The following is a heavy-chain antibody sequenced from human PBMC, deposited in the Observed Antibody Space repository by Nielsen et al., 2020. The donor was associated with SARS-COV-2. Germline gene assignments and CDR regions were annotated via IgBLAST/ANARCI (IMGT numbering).Heavy chain of an antibody. Sequence: GGSLRLSCAASGFTFSTFAIHWVPQAPAKGLGWVPVNSSVGNQKDYADSVKARFTISRDNSKNTLYVQMDSLRADDMAFYYCARGGQNFYYRMDVWGQGTTVTVSS. D-gene: IGHD3-16*01. CDR2: NSSVGNQK. CDR3: ARGGQNFYYRMDV. CDR1: GFTFSTFA. V-gene: IGHV3-30-3*01. J-gene: IGHJ6*02.